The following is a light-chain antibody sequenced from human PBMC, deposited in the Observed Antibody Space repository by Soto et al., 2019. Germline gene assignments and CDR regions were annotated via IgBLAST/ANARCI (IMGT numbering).Light chain of an antibody. CDR3: QQYNNWPFPSWT. Sequence: EIVMTQSPATLSVSPGERATLSCRASQSVSSNLAWYQQKPVQAPRLLIYGASTRATGIPARFSGSGSGTEVTLTISSLQSEDFAVYYCQQYNNWPFPSWTFGQGTKVEIK. J-gene: IGKJ1*01. V-gene: IGKV3-15*01. CDR1: QSVSSN. CDR2: GAS.